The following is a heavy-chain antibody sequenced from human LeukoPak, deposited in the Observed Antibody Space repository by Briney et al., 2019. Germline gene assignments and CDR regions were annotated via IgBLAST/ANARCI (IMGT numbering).Heavy chain of an antibody. CDR2: MYSSGST. V-gene: IGHV4-39*07. D-gene: IGHD3-9*01. Sequence: SEPLSLTCTVSGGSISSSSYYWGWIRQPPGKGLEWIGSMYSSGSTYYNPSLKSRVTISVDTSKNQFSLKLASVTAADTAVYFCARGEDFERYYLAYWGQGTLVTVSS. CDR1: GGSISSSSYY. CDR3: ARGEDFERYYLAY. J-gene: IGHJ4*02.